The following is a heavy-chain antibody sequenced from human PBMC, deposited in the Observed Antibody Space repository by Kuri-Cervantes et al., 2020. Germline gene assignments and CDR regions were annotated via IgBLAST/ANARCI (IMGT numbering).Heavy chain of an antibody. Sequence: GGSLRLSCAASGFTFSSYWMHWVRQAPGKGLVWVSRINSDGSSTSYADSVKGRFTISRDNAKNSVHLQMNSLRAEDTAVYYCARDGYYYYYMDVWGKGTTVTVSS. CDR2: INSDGSST. V-gene: IGHV3-74*01. CDR3: ARDGYYYYYMDV. J-gene: IGHJ6*03. CDR1: GFTFSSYW.